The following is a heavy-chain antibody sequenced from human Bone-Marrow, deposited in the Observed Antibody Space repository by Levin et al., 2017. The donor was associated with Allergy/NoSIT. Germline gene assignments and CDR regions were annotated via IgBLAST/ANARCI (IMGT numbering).Heavy chain of an antibody. Sequence: PGGSLRLSCAASGFTFSDCGMYWVRQAPGKGLEWVAVIWYDGSDKYYADSVKGRFTISRDNSKNTLYLQMNSLRAEDTAVYYCAREDYYGTSGYYQNAMDVWGQGTTVTVSS. J-gene: IGHJ6*02. D-gene: IGHD3-22*01. CDR3: AREDYYGTSGYYQNAMDV. CDR1: GFTFSDCG. CDR2: IWYDGSDK. V-gene: IGHV3-33*01.